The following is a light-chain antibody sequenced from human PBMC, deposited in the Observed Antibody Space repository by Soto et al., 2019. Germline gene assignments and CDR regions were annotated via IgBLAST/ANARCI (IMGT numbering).Light chain of an antibody. V-gene: IGKV3-20*01. CDR1: QVIGSRY. Sequence: EIVMTQSPGTLSLSPGERATISCRASQVIGSRYLAWYHQQSGQAPRLLIDGASSRATGIPDRFSGSGSGTDFTLTISRLEPEDFGGYYCQQFGSSIPHTFGQGTKLEIK. CDR2: GAS. J-gene: IGKJ2*01. CDR3: QQFGSSIPHT.